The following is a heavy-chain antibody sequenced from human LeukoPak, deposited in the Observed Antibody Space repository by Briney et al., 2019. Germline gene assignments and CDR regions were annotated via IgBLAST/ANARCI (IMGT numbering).Heavy chain of an antibody. CDR2: INPSGGST. CDR1: GYTSTSYY. Sequence: ASLKVSSKASGYTSTSYYMHCVRHAPGQGLERMVIINPSGGSTSYAQKFQGRVTMTRDTSTSTVYMELSSLRSQDTAVYYCAREVGRGGPVPGYWGQGTLVTVSS. D-gene: IGHD6-19*01. V-gene: IGHV1-46*01. CDR3: AREVGRGGPVPGY. J-gene: IGHJ4*02.